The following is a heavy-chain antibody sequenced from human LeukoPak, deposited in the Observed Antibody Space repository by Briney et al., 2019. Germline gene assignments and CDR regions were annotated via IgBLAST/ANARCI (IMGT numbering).Heavy chain of an antibody. D-gene: IGHD1-26*01. V-gene: IGHV3-9*01. CDR2: ISWNSGSI. CDR3: AKGLQVGATEEDAFDI. J-gene: IGHJ3*02. CDR1: GFTFDDYA. Sequence: GRSLRLSCAASGFTFDDYAMHWVRQAPGKGLEWVSGISWNSGSIGYADPVKGRFTISRDNAKNSLYLQMNSLRAEDTALYYCAKGLQVGATEEDAFDIWGQGTMVTVSS.